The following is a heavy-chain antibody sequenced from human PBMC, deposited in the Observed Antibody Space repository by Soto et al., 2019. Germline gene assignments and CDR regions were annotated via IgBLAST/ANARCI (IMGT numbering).Heavy chain of an antibody. J-gene: IGHJ5*01. D-gene: IGHD3-22*01. CDR2: INHSGRV. CDR1: GGSFSGHS. V-gene: IGHV4-34*01. Sequence: SETLSLTCAVYGGSFSGHSWTWIRQSPGRGLEWIGDINHSGRVNYSPSLKSRVTISLDTSKNQFSLTLSAVTAADTAMYYCSTRAYDTNGYYRFDPWGQGTLVTVSS. CDR3: STRAYDTNGYYRFDP.